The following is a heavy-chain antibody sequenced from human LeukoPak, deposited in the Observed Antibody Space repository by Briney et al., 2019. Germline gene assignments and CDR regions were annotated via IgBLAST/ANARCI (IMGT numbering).Heavy chain of an antibody. J-gene: IGHJ4*02. V-gene: IGHV3-7*01. CDR2: IKQDGSEK. Sequence: GGSLRLSCAASGFTLSSYWMSWVRQAPGKGLEWVANIKQDGSEKYYVDSVKGRFTISRDNAKNSLYLQMNSLRAEDTAVYYCAREVAGTGGVDYWGQGTLVTVSS. CDR3: AREVAGTGGVDY. D-gene: IGHD6-19*01. CDR1: GFTLSSYW.